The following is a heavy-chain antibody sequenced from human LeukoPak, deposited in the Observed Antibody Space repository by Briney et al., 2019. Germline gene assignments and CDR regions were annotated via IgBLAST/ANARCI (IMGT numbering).Heavy chain of an antibody. Sequence: SETLSLTCTVSGGSISNYYWSWIRQPPVKGREWIGYIYYSGSTNYNPSLKSRVTISVDTSKNQFSLKVNSVTAADTAVYYCARAPGNDYYPYYYMDVWGKGTTVTVSS. D-gene: IGHD4/OR15-4a*01. CDR2: IYYSGST. V-gene: IGHV4-59*01. J-gene: IGHJ6*03. CDR1: GGSISNYY. CDR3: ARAPGNDYYPYYYMDV.